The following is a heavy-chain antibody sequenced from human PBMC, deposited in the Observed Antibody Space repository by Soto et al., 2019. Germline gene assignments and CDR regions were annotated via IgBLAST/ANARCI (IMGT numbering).Heavy chain of an antibody. CDR3: ARDHSEEYYFYY. Sequence: ASVKVSCKASGYTFTSYAMHWVRQAPGQRLEWMGWINAGNGNTKYSQKFQGRVTITRDTSASTAYMELSSLRSEDTAVYYCARDHSEEYYFYYWGKGTLVTVAS. CDR1: GYTFTSYA. CDR2: INAGNGNT. V-gene: IGHV1-3*01. J-gene: IGHJ4*02. D-gene: IGHD1-26*01.